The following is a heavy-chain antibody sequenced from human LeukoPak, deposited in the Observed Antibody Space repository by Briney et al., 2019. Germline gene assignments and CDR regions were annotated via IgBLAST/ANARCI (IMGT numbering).Heavy chain of an antibody. CDR3: ASLRKFGVVIIHYYYYYYMDV. Sequence: GGSLRLSCAASGFTFSSYWMSWVRQAPGKGLEWVANIKQDGSEKYYVDSVKGRFTISRDNAKNSLYLQMNSLRAEDTAVYYFASLRKFGVVIIHYYYYYYMDVWGKGTTVTVSS. CDR2: IKQDGSEK. V-gene: IGHV3-7*01. D-gene: IGHD3-3*01. CDR1: GFTFSSYW. J-gene: IGHJ6*03.